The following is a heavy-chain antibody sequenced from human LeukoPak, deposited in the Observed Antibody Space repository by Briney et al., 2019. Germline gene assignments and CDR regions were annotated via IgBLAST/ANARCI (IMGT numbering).Heavy chain of an antibody. V-gene: IGHV6-1*01. Sequence: SQTLSVTCAISGDSVSSNNGAWNWIRQSPSRGLEWLGRTYYRSKWYDDYAESLKGRIIINPDTSKNQFSLQLNSVTPEDTAVYYCARDEGNTGWYTFDYWGQGTLIIVAS. CDR3: ARDEGNTGWYTFDY. D-gene: IGHD6-19*01. CDR1: GDSVSSNNGA. J-gene: IGHJ4*02. CDR2: TYYRSKWYD.